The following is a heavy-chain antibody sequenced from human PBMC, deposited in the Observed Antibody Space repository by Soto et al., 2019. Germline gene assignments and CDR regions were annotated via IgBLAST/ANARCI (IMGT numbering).Heavy chain of an antibody. D-gene: IGHD2-2*01. J-gene: IGHJ6*02. Sequence: PSETLSLTCTVSGGSISSGDYYWSWIRQPPGKGLEWIGYIYYSGSTYYNPSLKSRVTISVDTSKNQFSLKLSSVTAADTAVYYCARDLYCISTSCPTGDYYYGMDVWGQGTTVTVSS. V-gene: IGHV4-30-4*01. CDR1: GGSISSGDYY. CDR3: ARDLYCISTSCPTGDYYYGMDV. CDR2: IYYSGST.